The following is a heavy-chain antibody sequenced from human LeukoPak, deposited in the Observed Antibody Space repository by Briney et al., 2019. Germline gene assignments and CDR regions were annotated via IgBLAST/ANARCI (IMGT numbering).Heavy chain of an antibody. CDR2: ISWNSGSI. Sequence: GRSLRLSCAASGFTFDDYAMHWVRQAPGKGLEWVSGISWNSGSIGYADSVKGRFTISRDNAKNSLYLQMNSLRAEDTALYYCAKDMEWEPQDAFGIWGQGTMVTVSS. CDR1: GFTFDDYA. CDR3: AKDMEWEPQDAFGI. D-gene: IGHD1-26*01. V-gene: IGHV3-9*01. J-gene: IGHJ3*02.